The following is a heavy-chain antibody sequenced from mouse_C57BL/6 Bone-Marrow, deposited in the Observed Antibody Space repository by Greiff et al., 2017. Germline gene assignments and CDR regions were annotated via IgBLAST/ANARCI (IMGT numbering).Heavy chain of an antibody. D-gene: IGHD2-5*01. V-gene: IGHV5-12*01. CDR2: ISNGGGST. J-gene: IGHJ4*01. CDR3: ATKGSNYLYAMDY. CDR1: GFTFSDYY. Sequence: EVMLVESGGGLVQPGGSLKLSCAASGFTFSDYYMYWVRQTPEKRLEWVAYISNGGGSTYYPDTVKGRFTISIDNAKNTLYLQRSRLKSEDTVMYYGATKGSNYLYAMDYWGQGTTVTVSS.